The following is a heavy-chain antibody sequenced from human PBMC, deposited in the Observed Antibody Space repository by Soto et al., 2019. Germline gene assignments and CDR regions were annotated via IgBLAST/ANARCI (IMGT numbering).Heavy chain of an antibody. CDR3: ARDHYSGRQYYDILTGYYPIDY. J-gene: IGHJ4*02. CDR1: GYTFTSYG. Sequence: ASVKVSCKASGYTFTSYGIGWVRQAPGQGLEWMGWISAYNGNTNYAQKLQGRVTMTTDTSTSTAYMELRSLRSDDTAVYYCARDHYSGRQYYDILTGYYPIDYWGQGTLVTVSS. CDR2: ISAYNGNT. D-gene: IGHD3-9*01. V-gene: IGHV1-18*01.